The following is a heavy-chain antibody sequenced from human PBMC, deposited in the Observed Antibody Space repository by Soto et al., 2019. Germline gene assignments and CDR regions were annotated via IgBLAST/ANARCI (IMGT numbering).Heavy chain of an antibody. J-gene: IGHJ4*02. CDR2: MNPNSGNT. Sequence: QVQLVQSGAEVKKPGASVKVSCKASGYTFTSYDINWVRQATGQGLEWMGWMNPNSGNTGYAQKFQGRVTLTRNTPRSTADMELSSLRSEDTAVYYCARGTEQPLDCDSWGQGTLVTVSS. D-gene: IGHD6-13*01. V-gene: IGHV1-8*01. CDR1: GYTFTSYD. CDR3: ARGTEQPLDCDS.